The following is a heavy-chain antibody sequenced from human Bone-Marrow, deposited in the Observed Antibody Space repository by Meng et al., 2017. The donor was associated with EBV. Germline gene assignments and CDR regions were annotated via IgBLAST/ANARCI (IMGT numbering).Heavy chain of an antibody. CDR3: AVLLSTPLAFDS. CDR1: GYTFIVSY. Sequence: QVQLVQSGAEVRKPGASVKVSCETSGYTFIVSYIHWVRQAPGQGLEWMGRVNPTTGDSNYAQHFQGRVTMTRDKCINTASMELASLTPDDTAMYYCAVLLSTPLAFDSWGQGTLVTVSS. CDR2: VNPTTGDS. V-gene: IGHV1-2*06. J-gene: IGHJ4*02. D-gene: IGHD5/OR15-5a*01.